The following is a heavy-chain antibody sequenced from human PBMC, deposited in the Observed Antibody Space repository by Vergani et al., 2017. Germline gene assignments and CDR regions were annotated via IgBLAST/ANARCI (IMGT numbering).Heavy chain of an antibody. CDR1: GGSFTSYN. D-gene: IGHD4-11*01. V-gene: IGHV4-34*01. J-gene: IGHJ6*03. CDR2: IEHTGRP. CDR3: ARVNTETNGHLYYYYYMDV. Sequence: QVQLQQWGGGLLKPSDTLSLTCVVNGGSFTSYNWTWIRQSPGEGLEWVGDIEHTGRPDYNPSLKSRLTMSVDKSRNQFSLTLNSVTATDTAIYFCARVNTETNGHLYYYYYMDVWGQGTAVTVS.